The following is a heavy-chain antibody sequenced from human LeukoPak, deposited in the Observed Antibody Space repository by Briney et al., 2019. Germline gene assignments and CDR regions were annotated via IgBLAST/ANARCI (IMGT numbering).Heavy chain of an antibody. CDR3: ARGRTGYYFDY. CDR1: GFTISSHW. CDR2: INTDGSST. J-gene: IGHJ4*02. D-gene: IGHD2-8*02. V-gene: IGHV3-74*01. Sequence: AGSLSLSCAASGFTISSHWMHWVRQAPGTGLDWVSRINTDGSSTIYAESVKGRFTISRDNAKNTLYLQMNSLRAEDTAVYYCARGRTGYYFDYWGQGSLVTVSS.